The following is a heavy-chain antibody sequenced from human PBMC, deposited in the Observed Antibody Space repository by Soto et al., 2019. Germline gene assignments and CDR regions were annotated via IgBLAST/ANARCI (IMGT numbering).Heavy chain of an antibody. Sequence: QVQLVESGGGVVQPGRSLRLSCAASGFTFSSYGMHWVRQAPGKGLEWVAVIWYDGSIKYYSDSVKGRFTISRDNSKNTLYLQMNSLRAEDTAVYYCARDHGDGLAYWGQGTLVNVSS. CDR1: GFTFSSYG. V-gene: IGHV3-33*01. J-gene: IGHJ4*02. CDR2: IWYDGSIK. CDR3: ARDHGDGLAY. D-gene: IGHD4-17*01.